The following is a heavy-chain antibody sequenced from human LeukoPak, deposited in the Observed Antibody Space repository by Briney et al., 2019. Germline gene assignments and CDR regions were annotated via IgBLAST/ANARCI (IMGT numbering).Heavy chain of an antibody. Sequence: GGSLRLSCAASGFTFSSYEMNWDRQAPGKGLEWVSYISSSGSTIYYADSVKGRFTISRDNAKNSLYLQMNSLRAEDTAVYYCARIRRGYSYGYDVDYWGQGTLVTVSS. CDR1: GFTFSSYE. J-gene: IGHJ4*02. CDR2: ISSSGSTI. CDR3: ARIRRGYSYGYDVDY. D-gene: IGHD5-18*01. V-gene: IGHV3-48*03.